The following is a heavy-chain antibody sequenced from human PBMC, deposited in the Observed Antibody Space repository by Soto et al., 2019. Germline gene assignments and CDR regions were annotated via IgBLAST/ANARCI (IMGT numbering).Heavy chain of an antibody. CDR1: GGFISSSRYY. V-gene: IGHV4-39*01. CDR2: IYYSGST. D-gene: IGHD3-10*01. J-gene: IGHJ5*02. CDR3: ARHLEWFGELLPNWFDP. Sequence: SETLSLTCTVSGGFISSSRYYWGWIRQPPGKGLEWIGSIYYSGSTYYNPSLKSRVTISVDTSKNQFSLKLSSVTAADTAVYYCARHLEWFGELLPNWFDPWGQGTLVT.